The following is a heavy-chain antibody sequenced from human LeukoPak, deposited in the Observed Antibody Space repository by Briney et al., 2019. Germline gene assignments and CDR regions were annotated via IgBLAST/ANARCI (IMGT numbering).Heavy chain of an antibody. CDR3: VRQISGNKDY. CDR1: GVSISGYY. J-gene: IGHJ4*02. Sequence: PSETLSLTCSVSGVSISGYYWIWIRQPQGRRLEWIGSILYRGSAPYGGTSFYNPSLNSRVTIFVDTASNAFSLKLTSVTAADTAVYYCVRQISGNKDYWGQGTLVTVSS. V-gene: IGHV4-59*04. D-gene: IGHD1/OR15-1a*01. CDR2: ILYRGSAPYGGTS.